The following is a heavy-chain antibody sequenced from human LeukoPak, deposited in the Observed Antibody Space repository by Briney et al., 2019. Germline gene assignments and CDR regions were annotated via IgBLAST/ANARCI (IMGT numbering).Heavy chain of an antibody. CDR1: GFTFSSCA. J-gene: IGHJ4*02. CDR3: AKSAYYDILTGYYCEDY. Sequence: PGGSLRLSCAASGFTFSSCAMSWVSQAPGKGLEWVSAISSSGGGTYYADSVEGRFTISRDNSKNTLYLQMNSLRAEDTAVYYCAKSAYYDILTGYYCEDYWGQGTLVTVSS. D-gene: IGHD3-9*01. CDR2: ISSSGGGT. V-gene: IGHV3-23*01.